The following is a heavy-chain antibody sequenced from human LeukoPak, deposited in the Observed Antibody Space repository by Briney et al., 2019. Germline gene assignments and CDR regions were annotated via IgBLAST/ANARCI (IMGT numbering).Heavy chain of an antibody. CDR3: ARKYYDYVWGSYRPNAFDI. Sequence: LETLSLTCTVSGGAISSDSYYWGWIRQPPGKELEWLGYMYHTGTSYYNPSLKSRVTISVDTSKNQFSLKLSSVTAADTAVYYCARKYYDYVWGSYRPNAFDIWGQGTMVTVSS. V-gene: IGHV4-39*07. CDR1: GGAISSDSYY. CDR2: MYHTGTS. D-gene: IGHD3-16*02. J-gene: IGHJ3*02.